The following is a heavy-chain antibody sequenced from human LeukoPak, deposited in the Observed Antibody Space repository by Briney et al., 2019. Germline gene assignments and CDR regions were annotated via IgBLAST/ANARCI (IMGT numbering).Heavy chain of an antibody. CDR1: GYTFTSYY. CDR2: INPSGGST. CDR3: ARNPPLTYCGGDCYSGYNFDY. V-gene: IGHV1-46*01. Sequence: GASVTVSCKASGYTFTSYYMHWVRQAPGQGLEWMGIINPSGGSTSYAQKFQGRVTMTRDTSTSTVYMELSSLRSEDTAVYYCARNPPLTYCGGDCYSGYNFDYWGQGTLVTVSS. J-gene: IGHJ4*02. D-gene: IGHD2-21*02.